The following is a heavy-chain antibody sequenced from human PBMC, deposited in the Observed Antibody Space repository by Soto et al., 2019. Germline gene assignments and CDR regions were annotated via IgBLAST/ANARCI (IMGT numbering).Heavy chain of an antibody. V-gene: IGHV4-34*01. D-gene: IGHD6-19*01. J-gene: IGHJ6*03. CDR3: ARAPLAVAGNVYYYMDV. CDR1: NGSFSGYY. Sequence: SETLSLSYAVYNGSFSGYYWSWIRQPPGKGLECIGEINHSGSTNYNPSLKSRVTISIDTSKNQFSLKLSSVTAADTAVYYCARAPLAVAGNVYYYMDVWGKGTTVTVSS. CDR2: INHSGST.